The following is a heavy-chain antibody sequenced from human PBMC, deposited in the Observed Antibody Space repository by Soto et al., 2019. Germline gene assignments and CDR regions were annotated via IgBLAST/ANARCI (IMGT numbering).Heavy chain of an antibody. CDR1: GGSIFSDD. Sequence: PSETLSLTCTVSGGSIFSDDWTWIRQPPGKGLEWIGYISRGGSSRYAPSLKGRVTFSTDTSKNQVSLKLTSVTAADTAIYYCAKDREEGYNFYYGMDVWGQGATVTVSS. D-gene: IGHD3-10*01. CDR3: AKDREEGYNFYYGMDV. CDR2: ISRGGSS. V-gene: IGHV4-59*12. J-gene: IGHJ6*02.